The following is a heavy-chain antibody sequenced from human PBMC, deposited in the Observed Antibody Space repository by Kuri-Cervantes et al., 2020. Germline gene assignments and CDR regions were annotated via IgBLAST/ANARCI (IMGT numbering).Heavy chain of an antibody. CDR1: GHTFTSYG. J-gene: IGHJ4*02. D-gene: IGHD6-19*01. CDR3: ARSRSGWYYFDY. Sequence: ASVKVSCKASGHTFTSYGISWVRQAPGQGLEWMGWISAYNGNTNYAQKLQGRVTMTTDTSTSTAYMELRSLRSDDTAVYYCARSRSGWYYFDYWGQGTLVTVSS. V-gene: IGHV1-18*01. CDR2: ISAYNGNT.